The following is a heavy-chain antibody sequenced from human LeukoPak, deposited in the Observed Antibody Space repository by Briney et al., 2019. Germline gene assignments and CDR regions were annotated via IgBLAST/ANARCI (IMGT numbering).Heavy chain of an antibody. CDR2: IKSKTDGGTT. CDR3: TTGPKVGATNVDY. CDR1: GFTFSTRS. D-gene: IGHD1-26*01. V-gene: IGHV3-15*01. Sequence: SGGSLRLSCAASGFTFSTRSMNWVRQAPGKGLEWVGRIKSKTDGGTTDYAAPVKGRFTISRDDSKNTLYLQMNSLKTEDTAVYYCTTGPKVGATNVDYWGQGTLVTVSS. J-gene: IGHJ4*02.